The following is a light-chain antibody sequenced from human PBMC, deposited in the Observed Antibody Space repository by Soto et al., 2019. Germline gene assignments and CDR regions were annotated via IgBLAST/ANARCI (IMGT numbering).Light chain of an antibody. CDR2: SNN. V-gene: IGLV1-44*01. CDR1: SSNIGSNT. CDR3: AAWDDSLNAVV. J-gene: IGLJ2*01. Sequence: QSVLTQPPSASGTPGQRVTISCSGSSSNIGSNTVYWYQQLPGTAPKLLIYSNNQRPSGVPDRFSGSKSGTSASLAISGLQSEDEADYYCAAWDDSLNAVVFGGGTKLT.